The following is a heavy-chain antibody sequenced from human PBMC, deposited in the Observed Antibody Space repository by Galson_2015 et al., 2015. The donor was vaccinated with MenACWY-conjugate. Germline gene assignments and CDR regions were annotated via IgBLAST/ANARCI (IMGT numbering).Heavy chain of an antibody. CDR3: ARVGTWIHQYFYYMDV. V-gene: IGHV3-48*03. D-gene: IGHD5-18*01. J-gene: IGHJ6*03. CDR2: ISKSGSPI. CDR1: GFTFTGYE. Sequence: SLRLSCAASGFTFTGYEFNWVRQAPGKGLEWLSYISKSGSPIYYADSVKGRFTISRDNIKTSLFMEMNSLRAGDTGVYYCARVGTWIHQYFYYMDVWGRGTTVTVSS.